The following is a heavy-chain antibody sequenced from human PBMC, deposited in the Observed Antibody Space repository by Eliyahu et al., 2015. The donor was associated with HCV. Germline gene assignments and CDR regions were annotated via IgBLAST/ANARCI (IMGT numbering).Heavy chain of an antibody. CDR3: AKAPETWYYFDY. CDR2: IRAGNGVT. V-gene: IGHV3-23*01. CDR1: GFTFSRYA. J-gene: IGHJ4*03. Sequence: EVQLLESGGGLVQPGGSLRLSCTASGFTFSRYAMGWVRQSPGKGLEWVSSIRAGNGVTYYADSVKGRFTISRDDSKNTLYLQMNSLRAEDTALYYCAKAPETWYYFDYWGQGSRVTVSS. D-gene: IGHD2-15*01.